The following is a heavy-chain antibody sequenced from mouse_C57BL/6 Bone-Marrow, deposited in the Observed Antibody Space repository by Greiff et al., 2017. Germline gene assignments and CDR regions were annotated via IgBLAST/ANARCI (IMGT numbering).Heavy chain of an antibody. V-gene: IGHV1-50*01. D-gene: IGHD2-3*01. CDR3: ARSGGYYEVGYFDV. Sequence: VQLQQPGAELVKPGASVKLSCKASGYTFTSYWMQWVKQRPGQGLEWIGEIDPSDSYTNYNQKFKGKATMTGDTSSSTAYMQLSSLTSEDSAVYYCARSGGYYEVGYFDVWGTGTTVTVSS. CDR1: GYTFTSYW. J-gene: IGHJ1*03. CDR2: IDPSDSYT.